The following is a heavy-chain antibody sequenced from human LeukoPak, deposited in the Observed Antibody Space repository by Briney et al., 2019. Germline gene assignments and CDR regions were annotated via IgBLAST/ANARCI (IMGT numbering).Heavy chain of an antibody. CDR1: GGTFSSYA. CDR3: ARVGRSSSWRFDY. V-gene: IGHV1-69*13. J-gene: IGHJ4*02. CDR2: IIPIFGAA. D-gene: IGHD6-13*01. Sequence: ASVKVSCKASGGTFSSYAISWVRQAPGQGLEWMGGIIPIFGAANYAQKFQGRVTITADESTGTAYMELSSLRSEDTAVYYCARVGRSSSWRFDYWGQGTLVTVSS.